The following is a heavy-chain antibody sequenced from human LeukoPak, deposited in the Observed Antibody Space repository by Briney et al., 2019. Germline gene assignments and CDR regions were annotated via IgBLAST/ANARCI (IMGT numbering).Heavy chain of an antibody. CDR2: IRSKGNNYAT. J-gene: IGHJ4*02. CDR3: TRLGAGPD. D-gene: IGHD1-26*01. Sequence: GGSLRLSCVASGLTFSGSAMHWVRQAPGKGLEWVGRIRSKGNNYATVYGVSVKGRFTISRDDSKNTTYLQMNSLKTEDTAVYYCTRLGAGPDWGQGTLVTVSS. V-gene: IGHV3-73*01. CDR1: GLTFSGSA.